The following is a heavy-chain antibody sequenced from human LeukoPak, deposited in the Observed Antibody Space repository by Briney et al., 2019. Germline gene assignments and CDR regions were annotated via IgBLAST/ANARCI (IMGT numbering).Heavy chain of an antibody. CDR1: GYTFTGYH. D-gene: IGHD6-19*01. CDR3: ARTYRSAWYEGIDY. CDR2: INPNSGGT. J-gene: IGHJ4*02. V-gene: IGHV1-2*02. Sequence: GASVKVSCKASGYTFTGYHIHLVRQAPGQGFEWMGWINPNSGGTNYAQKFQGRVSMTRDTSISTAYMELTRLTSDDTAVYYCARTYRSAWYEGIDYWGQGTLVIVSS.